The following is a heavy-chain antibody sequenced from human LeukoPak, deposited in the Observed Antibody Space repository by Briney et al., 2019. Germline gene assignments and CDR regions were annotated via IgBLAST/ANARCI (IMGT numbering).Heavy chain of an antibody. CDR2: VDYNGST. CDR1: GASVSSSH. CDR3: ARGFYVPFDR. D-gene: IGHD2/OR15-2a*01. Sequence: PSETLSLTCSVSGASVSSSHWNWIRQSPGKGLEWIANVDYNGSTKYNPTLRGRGTMSLDTSKNKVHLKLESVTAADTARYFCARGFYVPFDRWAQGTLVTVSS. J-gene: IGHJ5*02. V-gene: IGHV4-59*02.